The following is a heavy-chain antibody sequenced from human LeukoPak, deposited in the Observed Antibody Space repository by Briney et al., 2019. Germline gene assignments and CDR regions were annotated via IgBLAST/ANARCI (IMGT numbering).Heavy chain of an antibody. D-gene: IGHD4-17*01. V-gene: IGHV3-23*01. Sequence: SGGSLRLSCATSGFTFSRYGMSWVRQAPGKGLEWVSSISGGGDSTYYAGSVKGRFTISRDNSKSTLYLQLNSLRAEDTALYYCAKARGGDYGDYVIFDYWGQGTLVTVSS. CDR3: AKARGGDYGDYVIFDY. J-gene: IGHJ4*02. CDR2: ISGGGDST. CDR1: GFTFSRYG.